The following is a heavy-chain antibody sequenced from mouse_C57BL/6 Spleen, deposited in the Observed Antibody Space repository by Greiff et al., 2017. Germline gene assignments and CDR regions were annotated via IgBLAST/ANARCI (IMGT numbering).Heavy chain of an antibody. J-gene: IGHJ2*01. Sequence: VQLQQSGAELVRPGASVKLSCKASGYTFTGYCINWVKQRPGQGLEWIARIFPGSGNTYYNEKFKGKATLTAEKSSSTAYMQLSSLTSEDSAVDCWARATYYGSSFAYWGQGTTLTVSA. D-gene: IGHD1-1*01. V-gene: IGHV1-76*01. CDR2: IFPGSGNT. CDR3: ARATYYGSSFAY. CDR1: GYTFTGYC.